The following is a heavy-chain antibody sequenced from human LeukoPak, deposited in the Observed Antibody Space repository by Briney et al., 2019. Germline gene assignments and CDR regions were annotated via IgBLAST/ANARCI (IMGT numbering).Heavy chain of an antibody. CDR3: ARRYSTRLCYFDY. CDR1: GGSISSYY. D-gene: IGHD6-13*01. V-gene: IGHV4-59*08. J-gene: IGHJ4*02. Sequence: PSETLSLTCTVSGGSISSYYWSWIRQPPGKGLEWIGYIYYSGSTNYNPSLKRRVTISVDTSKNQFSLKLSSVTAADTAVYYCARRYSTRLCYFDYWGQGTLVTVSS. CDR2: IYYSGST.